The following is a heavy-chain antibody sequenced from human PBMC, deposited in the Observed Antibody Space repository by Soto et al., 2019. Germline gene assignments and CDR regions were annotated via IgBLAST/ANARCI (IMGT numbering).Heavy chain of an antibody. V-gene: IGHV4-34*02. CDR3: ARVSRGTGTSWGAFYYMDV. J-gene: IGHJ6*03. Sequence: QVQLQQWGAGLLKPSETLSLTCAVYSGSFNTYYWSWVRQPPGKGLEWIAEINHFGRTNYNPSLTSRHTITVDTSKNQLSVSLSSVTAADTAVYYCARVSRGTGTSWGAFYYMDVWGTGTPVTVSS. CDR2: INHFGRT. CDR1: SGSFNTYY. D-gene: IGHD1-26*01.